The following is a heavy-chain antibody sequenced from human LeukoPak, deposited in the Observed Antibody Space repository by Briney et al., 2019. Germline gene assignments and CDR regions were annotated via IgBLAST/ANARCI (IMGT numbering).Heavy chain of an antibody. D-gene: IGHD2-2*01. Sequence: GGSLRLSCAASGFTFSIYDMSWVRQAPGEGLEWVSAIRGSGDGYGTYYADSVKGRFTTSRDNSKNTLYLQMKSLRAEDTAVYYCAKVGHCPTTSCFWGQGTLVTVSS. CDR1: GFTFSIYD. V-gene: IGHV3-23*01. CDR2: IRGSGDGYGT. CDR3: AKVGHCPTTSCF. J-gene: IGHJ4*02.